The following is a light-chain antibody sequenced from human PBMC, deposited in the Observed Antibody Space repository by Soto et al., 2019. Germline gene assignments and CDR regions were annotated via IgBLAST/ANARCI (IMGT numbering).Light chain of an antibody. J-gene: IGKJ4*01. CDR3: QQRSNWPCT. CDR1: QSVNSY. Sequence: EIVLTQSPATLSLSPGDRATLSCRASQSVNSYLAWYQQKPGQAPRLLIYDASNRATGIPARFSGSGSGTDFTLTISSLEPEDFAVYYCQQRSNWPCTFGGGTKVEIK. V-gene: IGKV3-11*01. CDR2: DAS.